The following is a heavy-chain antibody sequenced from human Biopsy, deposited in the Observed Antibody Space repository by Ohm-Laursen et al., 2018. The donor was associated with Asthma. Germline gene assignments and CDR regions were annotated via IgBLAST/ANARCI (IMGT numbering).Heavy chain of an antibody. Sequence: ASVKVSCKASGYTFISYAIHWVRQAPGQRLEWMGWINAGNGNTKYSQKLQGRVTITRDTSASTAYMDLSSLRSEDTAVYYCARRGITGTTLDYWGQGTLVTVSS. V-gene: IGHV1-3*01. D-gene: IGHD1-7*01. CDR2: INAGNGNT. J-gene: IGHJ4*02. CDR3: ARRGITGTTLDY. CDR1: GYTFISYA.